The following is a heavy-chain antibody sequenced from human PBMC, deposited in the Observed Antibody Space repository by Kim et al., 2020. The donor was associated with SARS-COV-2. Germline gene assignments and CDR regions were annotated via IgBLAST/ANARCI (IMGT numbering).Heavy chain of an antibody. Sequence: ASVKVPCKASGYTFTSYGISWVRQAPGQGLEWMGWISAYNGNTNYAQKLQGRVTMTTDTSTSTAYMELRSLRSDDTAVYYCAREALRTVVTSHNWFDPWGQGTLVTVSS. J-gene: IGHJ5*02. CDR3: AREALRTVVTSHNWFDP. CDR2: ISAYNGNT. D-gene: IGHD2-21*02. CDR1: GYTFTSYG. V-gene: IGHV1-18*01.